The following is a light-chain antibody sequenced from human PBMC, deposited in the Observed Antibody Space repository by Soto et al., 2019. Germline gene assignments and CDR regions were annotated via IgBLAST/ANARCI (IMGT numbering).Light chain of an antibody. J-gene: IGLJ3*02. CDR2: RDI. CDR1: NIGSKN. CDR3: QVWDSSTLWV. Sequence: SYELTQPLAVSVALGQTARITCGGNNIGSKNVHWYQQKPGQAPVLVIYRDINRPSGIPERFSGSNSGNTATLTISRAQAGDEADYYCQVWDSSTLWVFGGETKLTVL. V-gene: IGLV3-9*01.